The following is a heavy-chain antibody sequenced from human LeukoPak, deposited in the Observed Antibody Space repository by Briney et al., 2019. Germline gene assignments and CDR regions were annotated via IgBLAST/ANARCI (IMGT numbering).Heavy chain of an antibody. CDR2: IYDSGST. J-gene: IGHJ6*03. V-gene: IGHV4-59*01. CDR1: GGSISSNF. CDR3: ATSLSNYYNYYMDV. Sequence: SETLSLTCTVSGGSISSNFWIWIRQPPGKELEWIGYIYDSGSTNYNPSLKSRVTILVDTSKNQFSLKLTSVTAADTAVYYCATSLSNYYNYYMDVWGKGTTVTVSS. D-gene: IGHD2/OR15-2a*01.